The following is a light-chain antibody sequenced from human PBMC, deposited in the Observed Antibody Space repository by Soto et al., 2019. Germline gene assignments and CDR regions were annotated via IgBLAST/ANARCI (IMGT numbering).Light chain of an antibody. CDR2: DVS. J-gene: IGLJ1*01. CDR1: STVVGRYNY. CDR3: TSYTSDSTHV. Sequence: QSALTQPASVSGSPGQSITISCTGTSTVVGRYNYVSWYQQHPGKAPKLMVYDVSNRPSWVSNRFSGSKSGITASLTISGLQAEDEADYYCTSYTSDSTHVFGPGTKVTVL. V-gene: IGLV2-14*01.